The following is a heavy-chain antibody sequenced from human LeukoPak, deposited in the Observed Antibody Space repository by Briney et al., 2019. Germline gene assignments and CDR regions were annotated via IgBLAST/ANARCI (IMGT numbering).Heavy chain of an antibody. V-gene: IGHV3-73*01. CDR2: IRSKANSYAT. CDR1: GFTFSGSA. Sequence: PGGSLRLSCAASGFTFSGSAMHWVRQASGKGLEWVGRIRSKANSYATAYAASVKGRFTISRDDSKNTAYLQMNSLRAEDTAVYYCATVAGSGGPWERTYYDILTGFAWGQSDYGMDVWGQGTTVTVSS. CDR3: ATVAGSGGPWERTYYDILTGFAWGQSDYGMDV. J-gene: IGHJ6*02. D-gene: IGHD3-9*01.